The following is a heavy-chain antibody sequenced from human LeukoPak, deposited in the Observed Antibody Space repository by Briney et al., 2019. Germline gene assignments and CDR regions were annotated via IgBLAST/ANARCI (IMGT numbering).Heavy chain of an antibody. CDR2: INPKSGET. D-gene: IGHD3-3*01. V-gene: IGHV1-2*02. CDR1: GYTFTDYY. J-gene: IGHJ4*02. Sequence: ASVKVSCKASGYTFTDYYIHWVRLAPGQGLEWMGWINPKSGETKYAQNLQGRVSLTRDSSINTASMELSGLRSDDTAVYFCARGIKFYDYWTYFDFWGQGTPVTVSS. CDR3: ARGIKFYDYWTYFDF.